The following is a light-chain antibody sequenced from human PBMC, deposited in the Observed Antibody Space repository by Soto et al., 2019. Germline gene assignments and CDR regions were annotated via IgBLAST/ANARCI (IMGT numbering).Light chain of an antibody. J-gene: IGLJ1*01. Sequence: QPVLTQSSSASASLGSSVKLTCTLSSGHSSYIIAWHQQQPGKAPRYLMKLEGSGSYNKGSGVPDCFSGSSSGADRYLTISNLQSEDEADYYCETWDSNTHVFGTGTKVTVL. CDR3: ETWDSNTHV. CDR2: LEGSGSY. CDR1: SGHSSYI. V-gene: IGLV4-60*03.